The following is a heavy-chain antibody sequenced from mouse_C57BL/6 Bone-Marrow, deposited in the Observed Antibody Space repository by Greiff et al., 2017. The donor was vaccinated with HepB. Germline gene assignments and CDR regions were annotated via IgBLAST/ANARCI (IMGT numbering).Heavy chain of an antibody. CDR1: GFTFSTSG. CDR3: TRDRYDNYSEY. Sequence: EVKLMESGGDLVRPGGSLKLSCAASGFTFSTSGMSWVRQTPDKRLEWVATINTGGTYTYYADSVRGRFTISKDSAKNTLFLLMNSLKSEDSAIYYCTRDRYDNYSEYCGRGTTLSVSS. V-gene: IGHV5-6*01. CDR2: INTGGTYT. D-gene: IGHD2-14*01. J-gene: IGHJ2*01.